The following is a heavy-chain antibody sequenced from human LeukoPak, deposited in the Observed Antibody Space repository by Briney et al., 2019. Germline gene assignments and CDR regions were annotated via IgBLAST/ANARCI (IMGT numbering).Heavy chain of an antibody. CDR3: ARLGNYYYDSSGPKEDDAFDI. Sequence: SETLSLTCAVYGGSFSGYYWSWIRQPPGKGLEWIGEINHSRSTNYNPSLNSRVTISVDTSKNQFSLKLSSVTAADTAVYYCARLGNYYYDSSGPKEDDAFDIWGQGTMVTVSS. CDR1: GGSFSGYY. CDR2: INHSRST. V-gene: IGHV4-34*01. J-gene: IGHJ3*02. D-gene: IGHD3-22*01.